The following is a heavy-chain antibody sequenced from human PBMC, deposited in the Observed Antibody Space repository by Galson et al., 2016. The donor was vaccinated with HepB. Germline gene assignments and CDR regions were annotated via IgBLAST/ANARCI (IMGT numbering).Heavy chain of an antibody. J-gene: IGHJ6*02. CDR2: IKKDGSEK. CDR1: GFTFNTYW. V-gene: IGHV3-7*01. Sequence: SLRLSCAASGFTFNTYWMTWVRQAPGKGLEWVANIKKDGSEKNYVDSVKGRFTVSRDNAKNCLYLQMNSLRAEDTAVYYCAALDHGEDVGGQGTTVTVSS. CDR3: AALDHGEDV. D-gene: IGHD1-1*01.